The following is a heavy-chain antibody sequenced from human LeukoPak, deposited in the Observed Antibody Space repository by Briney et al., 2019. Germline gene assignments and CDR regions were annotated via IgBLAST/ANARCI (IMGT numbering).Heavy chain of an antibody. CDR2: IILNTSNI. J-gene: IGHJ4*02. CDR1: GFTFDDYA. V-gene: IGHV3-9*01. Sequence: PGGSLRLSCAVSGFTFDDYAMHWVRQAPGKGVEGVSGIILNTSNIVYADSVKPRFTLSTDNAKNSLYLPMNSLRAEDTALYYCAKDISVGATPYYFDSWGQGTLVTVSS. CDR3: AKDISVGATPYYFDS. D-gene: IGHD1-26*01.